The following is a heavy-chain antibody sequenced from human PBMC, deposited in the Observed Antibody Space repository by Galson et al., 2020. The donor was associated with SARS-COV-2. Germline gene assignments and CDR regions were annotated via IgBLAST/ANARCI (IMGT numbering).Heavy chain of an antibody. V-gene: IGHV1-2*02. CDR1: GYSFTRYY. D-gene: IGHD2-15*01. CDR3: AKSGGQCTGGSCFSGAWLDP. J-gene: IGHJ5*02. CDR2: IDPYSGRT. Sequence: ASVKVSCETSGYSFTRYYIHWVRQAPGHGLEWMGWIDPYSGRTNYAQKFHGRVTMTRDSSIRTAYLDLSSLTSADTTVFFCAKSGGQCTGGSCFSGAWLDPWGQGTLVTVSS.